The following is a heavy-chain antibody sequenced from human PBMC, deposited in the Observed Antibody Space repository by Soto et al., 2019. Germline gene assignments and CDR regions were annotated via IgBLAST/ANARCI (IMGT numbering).Heavy chain of an antibody. V-gene: IGHV2-5*02. J-gene: IGHJ4*02. D-gene: IGHD5-12*01. CDR1: GFSLSTSGVG. CDR2: IYQGDNK. Sequence: QITLKESGPTVVKPTQPLTLTCTFSGFSLSTSGVGVAWVRQPPGEALEWLALIYQGDNKRYSPSLQSRLTVTKDTSKNQVVLTMTNMDRVDTATYFCVHSEMATIFDYWGQGILFTVSS. CDR3: VHSEMATIFDY.